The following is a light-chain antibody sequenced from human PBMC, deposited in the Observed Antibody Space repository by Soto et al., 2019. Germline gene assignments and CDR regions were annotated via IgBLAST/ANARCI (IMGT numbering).Light chain of an antibody. V-gene: IGKV1-27*01. CDR2: GAS. CDR3: QKCNSAPFT. J-gene: IGKJ3*01. CDR1: QDIRND. Sequence: DIPMTQSPSSLSASAGDRVTITCRASQDIRNDLAWYQQKPGEVPKVLILGASTLLSGVPSRFSGSGSGTDFTLTISSLRPEDVATYYCQKCNSAPFTFGPGTKVDIK.